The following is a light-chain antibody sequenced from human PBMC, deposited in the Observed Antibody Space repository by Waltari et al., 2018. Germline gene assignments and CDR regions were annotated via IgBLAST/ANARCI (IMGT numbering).Light chain of an antibody. CDR3: QHYERLPAT. Sequence: EIVLTQSPGTLSLSPGERATLSCRASQRVSRDLAWYQQKPGQAPRLLIYGASNRATGIPDRFSGSGSGTDFSLTISRLDPEDVAVYYCQHYERLPATFGQGTKVEIK. CDR1: QRVSRD. V-gene: IGKV3-20*01. CDR2: GAS. J-gene: IGKJ1*01.